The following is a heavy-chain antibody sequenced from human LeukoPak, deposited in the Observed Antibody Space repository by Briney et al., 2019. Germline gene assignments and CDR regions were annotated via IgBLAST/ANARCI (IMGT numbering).Heavy chain of an antibody. Sequence: PSETLSLTCSVSGGSISNSSYYWGWIRQPPGKGLEWIGSIYYSGSTYYNPSLKSRVTISVDTSKNQFSLKLSSVTAADTAVYYCATWLGGTTTKPPFDYWGQGTLVTVSS. CDR2: IYYSGST. D-gene: IGHD4-17*01. J-gene: IGHJ4*02. CDR1: GGSISNSSYY. CDR3: ATWLGGTTTKPPFDY. V-gene: IGHV4-39*01.